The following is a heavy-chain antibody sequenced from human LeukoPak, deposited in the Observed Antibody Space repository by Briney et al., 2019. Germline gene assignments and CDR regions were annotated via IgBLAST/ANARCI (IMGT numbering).Heavy chain of an antibody. V-gene: IGHV3-72*01. CDR2: TRNKANDYTT. CDR3: ARERSSGSYFLGSFYN. J-gene: IGHJ4*02. D-gene: IGHD1-26*01. Sequence: GGSLRLSCTASGFTFSDHFVDWVRQAPGKGLEWVGCTRNKANDYTTEHAASVRGRFSISRDDSTNSLYLQMHSLQTEDTAMYYCARERSSGSYFLGSFYNWGQGTLVTVSS. CDR1: GFTFSDHF.